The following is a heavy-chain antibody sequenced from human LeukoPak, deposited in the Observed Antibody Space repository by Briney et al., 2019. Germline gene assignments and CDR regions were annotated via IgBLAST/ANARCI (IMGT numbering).Heavy chain of an antibody. CDR1: GYTFTSYG. J-gene: IGHJ4*02. D-gene: IGHD3-9*01. CDR2: ISAYNGNT. CDR3: ARDQAATNTQVRFCLD. V-gene: IGHV1-18*01. Sequence: ASVKVSCKASGYTFTSYGISWVRQAPGQGLEWTGWISAYNGNTNFAQKLQGRVTMTTDTSTSTAYMALRSLRSDDTAVYYCARDQAATNTQVRFCLDWGQGTLVTVSS.